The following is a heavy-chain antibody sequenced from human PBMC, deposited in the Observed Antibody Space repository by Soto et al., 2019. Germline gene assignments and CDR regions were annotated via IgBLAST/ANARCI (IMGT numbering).Heavy chain of an antibody. D-gene: IGHD4-17*01. CDR3: ARERANYGDPYLYYYYGMDV. CDR2: TYYRSKWYN. V-gene: IGHV6-1*01. CDR1: GDSVSSNSAA. J-gene: IGHJ6*02. Sequence: KQSQTLSLTCAISGDSVSSNSAAWNWIRQSPSRGLEWLGRTYYRSKWYNDYAVSVKSRITINPDTSKNQFSLQLNSVTPEDTAVYYCARERANYGDPYLYYYYGMDVWGQGTTVTVSS.